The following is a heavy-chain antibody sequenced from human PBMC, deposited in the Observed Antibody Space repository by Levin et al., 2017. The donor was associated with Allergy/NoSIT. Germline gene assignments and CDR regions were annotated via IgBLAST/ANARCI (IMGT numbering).Heavy chain of an antibody. V-gene: IGHV4-59*01. CDR2: IYYSGST. J-gene: IGHJ4*02. D-gene: IGHD2-21*01. CDR1: GGSISSYY. Sequence: SETLSLTCTVSGGSISSYYWSWIRQPPGKGLEWIGYIYYSGSTNYNPSLKSRVTISVDTSKNQFSLKLSSVPAADTAVYYCARGGARWRGGAGSFVYWGQGTLVTVSS. CDR3: ARGGARWRGGAGSFVY.